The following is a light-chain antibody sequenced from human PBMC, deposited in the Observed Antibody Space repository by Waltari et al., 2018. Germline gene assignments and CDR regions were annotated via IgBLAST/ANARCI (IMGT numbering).Light chain of an antibody. CDR1: SSNIGSHF. Sequence: QSVLTQPPSASGTPGQRVTISCSGSSSNIGSHFVSWYPQLPRTAPKLRIFEVSNRPSGVSNRFSGSKSGNTASLTISGLQAEDEADYYCTSYITTRGDWVFGGGTKLTVL. CDR2: EVS. V-gene: IGLV1-47*01. J-gene: IGLJ3*02. CDR3: TSYITTRGDWV.